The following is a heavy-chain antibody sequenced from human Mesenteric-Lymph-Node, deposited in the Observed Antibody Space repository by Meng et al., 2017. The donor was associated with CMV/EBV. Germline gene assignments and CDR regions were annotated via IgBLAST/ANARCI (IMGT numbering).Heavy chain of an antibody. J-gene: IGHJ4*02. CDR1: GGSISSGGYY. V-gene: IGHV4-31*03. CDR3: ARTTHPSYSSGWYEDY. Sequence: SETLSLTCTVSGGSISSGGYYWSWIRQHPGKGLEWIGYIYYSGSTYYNPSLKSRVTISVDTSKNQFSLKLSSVTAADTAVYYCARTTHPSYSSGWYEDYWGQGTLVTVSS. D-gene: IGHD6-19*01. CDR2: IYYSGST.